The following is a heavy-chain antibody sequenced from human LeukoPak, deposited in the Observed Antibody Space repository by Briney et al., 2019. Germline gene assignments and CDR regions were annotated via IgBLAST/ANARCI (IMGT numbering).Heavy chain of an antibody. CDR1: GFTVSSNY. Sequence: GGSLRLSCAASGFTVSSNYMSWVRQAPGKGLEWVSVIYSGGSTYYADSVKGRFTISRDNSKNTLYLQMNSLRAEDTAVYYCAKRSRSSSWYENFDYWGQGTLVTVSS. CDR2: IYSGGST. V-gene: IGHV3-66*01. D-gene: IGHD6-13*01. J-gene: IGHJ4*02. CDR3: AKRSRSSSWYENFDY.